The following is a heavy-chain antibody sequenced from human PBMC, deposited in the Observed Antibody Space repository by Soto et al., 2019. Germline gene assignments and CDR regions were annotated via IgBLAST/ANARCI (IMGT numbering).Heavy chain of an antibody. CDR1: GGSISSYY. CDR3: ASPGITGTTHAFDI. D-gene: IGHD1-7*01. Sequence: SETLSLTCTVSGGSISSYYWSWIRQPPGKGLEWIGYIYYSGSTNYNPSLKSRVTIAVDTSKNQFSLKLSSVTAADTAVYYCASPGITGTTHAFDIWGQGTMVTVSS. V-gene: IGHV4-59*01. CDR2: IYYSGST. J-gene: IGHJ3*02.